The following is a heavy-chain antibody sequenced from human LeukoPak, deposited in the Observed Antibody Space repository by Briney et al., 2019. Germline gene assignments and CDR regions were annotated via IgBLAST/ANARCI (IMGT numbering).Heavy chain of an antibody. J-gene: IGHJ4*02. V-gene: IGHV3-33*01. D-gene: IGHD6-13*01. CDR2: IWYDGSNK. CDR3: ARDLAAADDY. CDR1: GFTFSSYC. Sequence: GRSLTLSCAASGFTFSSYCMHWVRQAPGKGLAWVAVIWYDGSNKYYADSVKGRFTISRDNSKKTLYLQMNSLRAEDTAVYYCARDLAAADDYWGQGTLVTVSS.